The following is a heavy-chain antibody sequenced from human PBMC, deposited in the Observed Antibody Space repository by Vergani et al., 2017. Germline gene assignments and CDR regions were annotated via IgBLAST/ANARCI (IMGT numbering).Heavy chain of an antibody. J-gene: IGHJ5*01. CDR3: ARSDDSGSGSPDS. CDR2: LYVVGTS. Sequence: VQMVESGGGLVQPGGSLRLSCAASGFSVSDNYMSWVRQAPGKGLEWVSILYVVGTSDYADSVKGRFTVSRDNSKNTVFLQMNSLKTEDTGVYYCARSDDSGSGSPDSWGQGTQVTVSS. V-gene: IGHV3-66*02. CDR1: GFSVSDNY. D-gene: IGHD3-10*01.